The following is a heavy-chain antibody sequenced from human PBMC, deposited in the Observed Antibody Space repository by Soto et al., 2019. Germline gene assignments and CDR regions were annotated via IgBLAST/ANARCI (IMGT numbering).Heavy chain of an antibody. J-gene: IGHJ6*02. CDR2: INPNSGGT. CDR1: GYTFTGYY. CDR3: ARDQEVRGVIITLYYYYYGMDV. D-gene: IGHD3-10*01. Sequence: GASVKVSCKASGYTFTGYYMHWVRQAPGQGLEWMGWINPNSGGTNYAQKFQGRVTMTRDTSSSTAYMELSRLRSGDTAVYYCARDQEVRGVIITLYYYYYGMDVWGQGTTVTVSS. V-gene: IGHV1-2*02.